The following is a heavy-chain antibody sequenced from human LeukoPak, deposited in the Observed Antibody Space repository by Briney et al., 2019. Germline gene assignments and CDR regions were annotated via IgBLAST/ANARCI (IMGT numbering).Heavy chain of an antibody. J-gene: IGHJ4*02. CDR1: GFSFSKFW. CDR3: VGLLWLVRGGDY. V-gene: IGHV3-7*05. D-gene: IGHD6-19*01. CDR2: IKEDGSEK. Sequence: GGSLRLSCAASGFSFSKFWMSWDRQVPGKGLEWVANIKEDGSEKNYVDSVKGRFTISRDNAKNSLYLQMNSLRVEDTAVYYCVGLLWLVRGGDYWGQGILVTVSS.